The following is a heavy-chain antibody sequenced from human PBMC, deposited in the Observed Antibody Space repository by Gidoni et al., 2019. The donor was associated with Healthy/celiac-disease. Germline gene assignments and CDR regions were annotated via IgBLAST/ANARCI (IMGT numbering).Heavy chain of an antibody. Sequence: EVQLVESGGVVVQPGGSLRPACAAYGFTFDDYTMHWVRQAPGKGLEWVSLISWDGGSTYYADSVKGRFTISRDNSKNSLYLQMNSLRTEDTALYYCAKWSRRDYFDYWGQGTLVTVSS. CDR2: ISWDGGST. CDR1: GFTFDDYT. V-gene: IGHV3-43*01. CDR3: AKWSRRDYFDY. J-gene: IGHJ4*02.